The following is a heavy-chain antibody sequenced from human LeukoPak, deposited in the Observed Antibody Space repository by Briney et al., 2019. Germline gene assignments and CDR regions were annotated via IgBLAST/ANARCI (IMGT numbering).Heavy chain of an antibody. CDR3: ARLIYDLYQPYFDY. D-gene: IGHD2-2*01. Sequence: PGGSLRLSCAASGFTFSSYAMSWVRQAPGKGLEWVSAISGSGGSTYYADSVKGRFTISRDNSKNTLYLQMNSLRAEDTAVYYCARLIYDLYQPYFDYWGQGTLVTVSS. J-gene: IGHJ4*02. V-gene: IGHV3-23*01. CDR2: ISGSGGST. CDR1: GFTFSSYA.